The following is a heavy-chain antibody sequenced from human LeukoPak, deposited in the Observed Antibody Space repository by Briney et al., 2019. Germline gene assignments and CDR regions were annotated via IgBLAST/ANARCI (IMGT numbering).Heavy chain of an antibody. CDR1: GYTFTSYG. CDR3: ARGTSRFLEWLSGVGY. CDR2: ISAYNGNT. D-gene: IGHD3-3*01. J-gene: IGHJ4*02. V-gene: IGHV1-18*01. Sequence: ASVKVSCKASGYTFTSYGISWVRQAPGQGLEWMGWISAYNGNTNYAQKLQGRVTMTTDTSTSTAYMELRSLRSDDTAVYYCARGTSRFLEWLSGVGYWGQGTLVTVSP.